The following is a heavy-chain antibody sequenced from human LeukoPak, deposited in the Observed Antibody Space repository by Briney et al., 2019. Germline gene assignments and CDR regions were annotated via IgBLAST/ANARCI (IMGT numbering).Heavy chain of an antibody. Sequence: SETLSLTCAVYGGSFSGYYWSWIRQPPGKELEWIGEINHSGSTNYNPSLKSRVTISADTSKNQFSLKLSSVTAADTAVYYCARVTTVTTPTFDYWGQGTLVTVSS. D-gene: IGHD4-17*01. CDR3: ARVTTVTTPTFDY. CDR1: GGSFSGYY. CDR2: INHSGST. J-gene: IGHJ4*02. V-gene: IGHV4-34*01.